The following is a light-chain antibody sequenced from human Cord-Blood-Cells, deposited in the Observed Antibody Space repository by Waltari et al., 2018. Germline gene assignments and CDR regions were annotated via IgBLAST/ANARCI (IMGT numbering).Light chain of an antibody. Sequence: SSELTQDPAVSVALGQTVRITSQGDSLSSYYASWYQQKPGQAPVLVIYGKNNRPSGIPDRFSGSSSGNTASLTITGAQAEDEADYYCNSRDSSGNHWVFGGGTKLTVL. J-gene: IGLJ3*02. CDR2: GKN. CDR3: NSRDSSGNHWV. V-gene: IGLV3-19*01. CDR1: SLSSYY.